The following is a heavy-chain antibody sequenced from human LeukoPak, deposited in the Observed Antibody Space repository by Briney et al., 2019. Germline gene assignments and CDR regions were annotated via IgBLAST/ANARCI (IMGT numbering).Heavy chain of an antibody. Sequence: TPSETLSLTCAVSGYSISSGYYWGWIRQPPGKGLEWIGRIYTTGSTKYNPSLQSRITMSVDTSKNQFSLNLNSVTAADTAVYYCARGRGGDSRTFDYWGQGTLVTVFS. D-gene: IGHD2-21*01. CDR2: IYTTGST. CDR3: ARGRGGDSRTFDY. V-gene: IGHV4-38-2*01. CDR1: GYSISSGYY. J-gene: IGHJ4*02.